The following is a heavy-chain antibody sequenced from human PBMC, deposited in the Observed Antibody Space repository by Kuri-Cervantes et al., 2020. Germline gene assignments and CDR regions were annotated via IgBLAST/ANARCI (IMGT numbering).Heavy chain of an antibody. CDR2: INHSGST. CDR1: GGSFSDYY. Sequence: SETLSLTCAVYGGSFSDYYWRWIRQPPGKGLEWIGEINHSGSTNYNPSLKSRVSISVDTSKNQLSLKLRSVTAADTAVYYCARGSRGRGYYYMDVWGKGTTVTVSS. V-gene: IGHV4-34*01. CDR3: ARGSRGRGYYYMDV. J-gene: IGHJ6*03. D-gene: IGHD3-16*01.